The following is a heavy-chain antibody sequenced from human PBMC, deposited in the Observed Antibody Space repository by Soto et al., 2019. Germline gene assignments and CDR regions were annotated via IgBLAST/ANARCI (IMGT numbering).Heavy chain of an antibody. D-gene: IGHD6-19*01. Sequence: QVQLQQWGAGLLKPSETLSLTCAVYGGSFSGYYWSWIRQPPGKGLEWIGEINHSGSTNYNQSLKCRVTISVDTSKNQFALKLSSVTAADTAVYYCARGRYSSGWKNYYYYYYMDVWGKGTTVTVSS. CDR3: ARGRYSSGWKNYYYYYYMDV. CDR2: INHSGST. J-gene: IGHJ6*03. V-gene: IGHV4-34*01. CDR1: GGSFSGYY.